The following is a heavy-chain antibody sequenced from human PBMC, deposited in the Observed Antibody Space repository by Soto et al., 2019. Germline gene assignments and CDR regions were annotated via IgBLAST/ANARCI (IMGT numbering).Heavy chain of an antibody. CDR2: TYYRSQWYN. J-gene: IGHJ6*02. CDR1: GDSVSSDTAA. D-gene: IGHD6-6*01. Sequence: QVQLQQSGPGLVRPSQTLSLTCAISGDSVSSDTAAWNWIRQSPSRGLEWLGRTYYRSQWYNDYTLSVKSRITITPDTSKNQFSLQLNSVTPDDTAVYYCAKEFSSSASDDYYYYGMDVWGQGTTVTVSS. CDR3: AKEFSSSASDDYYYYGMDV. V-gene: IGHV6-1*01.